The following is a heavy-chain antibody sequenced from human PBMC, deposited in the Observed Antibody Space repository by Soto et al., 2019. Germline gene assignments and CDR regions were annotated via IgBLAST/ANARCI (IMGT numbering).Heavy chain of an antibody. J-gene: IGHJ6*02. Sequence: GALGLSCAASGFTFSSYAMSWVRQAPGKGLEWVSAISGSGGSTYYADSVKGRFTISRDNSKNTLYLQMNSLRAEDTAVYYCAKDPHSGYDYYYYGMDVWGQGTTVTVSS. CDR1: GFTFSSYA. D-gene: IGHD5-12*01. CDR2: ISGSGGST. V-gene: IGHV3-23*01. CDR3: AKDPHSGYDYYYYGMDV.